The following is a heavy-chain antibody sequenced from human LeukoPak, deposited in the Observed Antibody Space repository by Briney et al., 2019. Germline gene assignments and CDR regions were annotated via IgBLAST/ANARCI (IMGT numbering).Heavy chain of an antibody. D-gene: IGHD5-18*01. J-gene: IGHJ6*02. CDR2: IRSKAYGGTT. CDR1: GFTFGDHA. Sequence: PGRSLRLSCTASGFTFGDHAMSWVRQAPGKGLEWVGFIRSKAYGGTTEYAASVKGRFTISRDDSKSIAYLQMNSLKTEDTAMYYCRRGPIHLWIHNGMDVWGQGTTVTVSS. CDR3: RRGPIHLWIHNGMDV. V-gene: IGHV3-49*04.